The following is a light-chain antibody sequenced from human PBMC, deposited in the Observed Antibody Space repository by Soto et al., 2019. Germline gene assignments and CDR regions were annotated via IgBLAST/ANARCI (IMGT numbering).Light chain of an antibody. CDR3: QQYHRSSWT. J-gene: IGKJ1*01. V-gene: IGKV3-20*01. CDR2: GAS. CDR1: QSVNSRY. Sequence: EIVLTQPPGTLSLSPGERATLSCRASQSVNSRYLAWYQQKPGQAPRLLIHGASSRATGIPDRISGSGSGTDFTLTISRLEPEDFAVYYCQQYHRSSWTFGQGTKVEIK.